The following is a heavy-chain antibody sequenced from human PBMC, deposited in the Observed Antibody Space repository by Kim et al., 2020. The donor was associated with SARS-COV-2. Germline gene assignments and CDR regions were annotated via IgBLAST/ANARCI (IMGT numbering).Heavy chain of an antibody. CDR2: IWYDGSNK. V-gene: IGHV3-33*01. D-gene: IGHD3-10*01. CDR1: GFTFSSYG. Sequence: GGSLRLSCAASGFTFSSYGMHWVRQAPGKGLEWVAVIWYDGSNKYYADSVKGRFTISRDNSKNTLYLQMNSLRAEDTAVYYCASGYYYGSGSYYTLDYWGQGTLVTVSS. CDR3: ASGYYYGSGSYYTLDY. J-gene: IGHJ4*02.